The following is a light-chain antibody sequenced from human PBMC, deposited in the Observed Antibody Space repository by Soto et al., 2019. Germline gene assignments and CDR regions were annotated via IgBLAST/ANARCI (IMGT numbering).Light chain of an antibody. Sequence: EIGLTQSPGTLSLSPGERATLACRASQSVSSSYLAWYQQKPGQAPRLLIYGASSRATGIPDRFSGSGSGTDFTLTISRLEPEDFAVYYCQQYGSSRPFGQGTKVDIK. CDR1: QSVSSSY. CDR3: QQYGSSRP. V-gene: IGKV3-20*01. J-gene: IGKJ1*01. CDR2: GAS.